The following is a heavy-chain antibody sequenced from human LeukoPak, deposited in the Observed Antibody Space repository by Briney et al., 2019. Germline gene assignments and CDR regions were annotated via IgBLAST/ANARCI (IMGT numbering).Heavy chain of an antibody. J-gene: IGHJ4*02. Sequence: GRSLRLSCTASGFTFDDYAMHWVRQAPGKGLEWVSGISWKSGSIAYADSVKGRFTISRDNAKNSLYLQMNSLRAEDTALYYCAKDIAVGGYNYGYGAIDYWGQGTLVTVSS. CDR2: ISWKSGSI. V-gene: IGHV3-9*01. CDR1: GFTFDDYA. CDR3: AKDIAVGGYNYGYGAIDY. D-gene: IGHD5-18*01.